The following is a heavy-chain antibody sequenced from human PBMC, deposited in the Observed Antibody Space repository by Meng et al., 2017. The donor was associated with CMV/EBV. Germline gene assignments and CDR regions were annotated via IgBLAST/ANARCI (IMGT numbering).Heavy chain of an antibody. V-gene: IGHV3-21*01. D-gene: IGHD2-15*01. Sequence: GESLKISCAASGFTFSSYSMNWVRRAPGKGLEWVSSISSSSSYIYYADSVKGRFTISRDNAKNSLYLQMNSLRAEDTAVYYCARDDSVVVVAAPFDPWGQGTLVTVSS. CDR2: ISSSSSYI. CDR3: ARDDSVVVVAAPFDP. J-gene: IGHJ5*02. CDR1: GFTFSSYS.